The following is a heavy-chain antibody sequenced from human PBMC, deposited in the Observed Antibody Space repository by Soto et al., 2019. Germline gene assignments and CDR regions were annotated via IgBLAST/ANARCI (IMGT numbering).Heavy chain of an antibody. CDR3: ARVYYGDTRFDP. CDR1: GYTFTSFD. Sequence: GASVKVSCKASGYTFTSFDINWVRQATGQGLEWMGIINPSGGSTSYAQKFQGRVTMTRDTSTSTVYMELSSLRSEDTAVYYCARVYYGDTRFDPWGQGTLVTVSS. J-gene: IGHJ5*02. V-gene: IGHV1-46*01. D-gene: IGHD4-17*01. CDR2: INPSGGST.